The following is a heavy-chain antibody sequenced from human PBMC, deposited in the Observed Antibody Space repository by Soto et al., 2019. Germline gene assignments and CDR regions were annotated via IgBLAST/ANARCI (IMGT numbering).Heavy chain of an antibody. J-gene: IGHJ6*04. CDR1: GGTFSSYD. Sequence: QVQLVQSGAEVKKPGSSVKVSCKASGGTFSSYDISWVRQAPGQGLEWMGGIIPIFGTANYAQKFQGRVTTTADESTRTAYMELSSLRCEDTVVYYCARGCSSTICYDEPGGMYGWGKGTTVTVSS. CDR3: ARGCSSTICYDEPGGMYG. D-gene: IGHD2-2*01. CDR2: IIPIFGTA. V-gene: IGHV1-69*01.